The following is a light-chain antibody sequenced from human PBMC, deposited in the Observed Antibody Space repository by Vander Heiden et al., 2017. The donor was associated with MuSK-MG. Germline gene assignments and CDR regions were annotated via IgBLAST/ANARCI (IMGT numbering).Light chain of an antibody. V-gene: IGKV1-39*01. CDR2: AAS. CDR3: QQSYSTPCT. Sequence: DVQMTRSPSSLSASVGDRVTITCRASQSISSYLNWYQQKPGKAPKLLIYAASSLQSGVPSRFSGSGSGTDFTLTISSLQPEDFATYYCQQSYSTPCTFGQGTKLEIK. J-gene: IGKJ2*02. CDR1: QSISSY.